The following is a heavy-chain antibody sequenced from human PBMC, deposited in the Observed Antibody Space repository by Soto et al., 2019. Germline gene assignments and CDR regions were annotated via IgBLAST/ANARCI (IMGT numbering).Heavy chain of an antibody. CDR1: GGSISSGDYY. J-gene: IGHJ6*03. CDR3: ARGGRSAYYYYMGV. V-gene: IGHV4-30-4*02. CDR2: IYYSGST. Sequence: PSETLSLTCTVSGGSISSGDYYWSWIRQPPGKGLEWIGYIYYSGSTYYNPSLKSRVTISVDTSKNQFPLKLTSVTAADTAMYYCARGGRSAYYYYMGVWGKGTTVTVSS.